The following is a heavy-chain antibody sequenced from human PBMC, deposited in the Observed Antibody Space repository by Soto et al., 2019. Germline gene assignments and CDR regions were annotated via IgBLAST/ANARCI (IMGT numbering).Heavy chain of an antibody. V-gene: IGHV3-23*01. CDR1: GFTFSNFG. Sequence: EVQVLESGGGLVQPGGPLRLSCAASGFTFSNFGMNWVRQAPGKGLEWVSGVRSDGDTTYNAESVKGRFTVSRDTSRNTVYLQMNSLRAEDTAIYYCAKGKGVGATPDGANCWGQGTLVTVSS. D-gene: IGHD1-26*01. CDR3: AKGKGVGATPDGANC. CDR2: VRSDGDTT. J-gene: IGHJ4*02.